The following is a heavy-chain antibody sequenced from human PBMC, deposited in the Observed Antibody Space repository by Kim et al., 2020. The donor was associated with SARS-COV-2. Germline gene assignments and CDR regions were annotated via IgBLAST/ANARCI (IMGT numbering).Heavy chain of an antibody. CDR2: IYYSGST. V-gene: IGHV4-31*03. CDR1: GGSISSGGYY. J-gene: IGHJ2*01. Sequence: SETLSLTCTVSGGSISSGGYYWSWIRQHPGKGLEWIGYIYYSGSTYYNPSLKSRVTISVDTSKNQFSLKLSSVTAADTAVYYCAREREGIESGQDWYFDLWGRGTLVTVSS. D-gene: IGHD3-3*01. CDR3: AREREGIESGQDWYFDL.